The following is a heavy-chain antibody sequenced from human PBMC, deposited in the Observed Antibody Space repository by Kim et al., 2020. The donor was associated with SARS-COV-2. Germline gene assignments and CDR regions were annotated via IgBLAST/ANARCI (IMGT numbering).Heavy chain of an antibody. J-gene: IGHJ3*02. Sequence: GGSLRLSCATSGFPFSAYDMNCVGQAPGKGLEWLSFITKSGTTIYYADSVKGRFTTSRDNAKNSLHLQMNSLKDEDTAVYHCVRDRMGGAFDIWGQGTLVTVSS. CDR1: GFPFSAYD. CDR3: VRDRMGGAFDI. D-gene: IGHD3-16*01. CDR2: ITKSGTTI. V-gene: IGHV3-48*02.